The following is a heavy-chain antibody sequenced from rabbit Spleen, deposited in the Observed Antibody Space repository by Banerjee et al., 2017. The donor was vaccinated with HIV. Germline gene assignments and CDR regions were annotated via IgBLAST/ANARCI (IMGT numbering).Heavy chain of an antibody. CDR2: IDAGGSGFT. Sequence: QSLEESGGDLVKPGASLTLTCIASGVSFSGNSYMCWVRQAPGKGLEWIACIDAGGSGFTYFASWAKGRFTISKTSSTTVTLQMTRLTAADTATYFCARDTSSSFSSYGMDLWGQGTLVTVS. J-gene: IGHJ6*01. D-gene: IGHD1-1*01. CDR1: GVSFSGNSY. V-gene: IGHV1S40*01. CDR3: ARDTSSSFSSYGMDL.